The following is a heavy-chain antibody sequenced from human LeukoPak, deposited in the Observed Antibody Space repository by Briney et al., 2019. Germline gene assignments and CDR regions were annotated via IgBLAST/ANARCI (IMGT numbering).Heavy chain of an antibody. J-gene: IGHJ3*02. D-gene: IGHD2-21*02. CDR1: GFTSSSYW. Sequence: GGSLRLSCAASGFTSSSYWMHWVRQAPGKGLVWVSRINSDGSSTSYADSVKGRFTISRDNAKNTLYLQMNSLRAEDTAVYHCARQVVTLSSDAFDIWGQGTMVTVSS. CDR3: ARQVVTLSSDAFDI. CDR2: INSDGSST. V-gene: IGHV3-74*01.